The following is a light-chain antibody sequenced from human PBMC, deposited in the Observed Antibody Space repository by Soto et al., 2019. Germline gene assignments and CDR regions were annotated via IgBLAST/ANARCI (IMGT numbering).Light chain of an antibody. CDR2: GAS. CDR1: ESVSNN. J-gene: IGKJ4*01. Sequence: EIVMTQSPATVSVSPGERATLSCRASESVSNNLAWYQHKPGQAPRLLIYGASTRATGIPARFSGSGSGTEFTLNISRLQSEDFAVYYCQQYNKWSVTFGGGTKVEIK. CDR3: QQYNKWSVT. V-gene: IGKV3-15*01.